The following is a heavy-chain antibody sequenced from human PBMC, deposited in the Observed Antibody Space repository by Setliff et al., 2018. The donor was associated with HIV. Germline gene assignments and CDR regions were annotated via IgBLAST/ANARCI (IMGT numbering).Heavy chain of an antibody. V-gene: IGHV1-8*02. CDR2: MNPNSGDT. Sequence: ASVKVSCKASGYTLTSYEINWVRQATGQGLEWMGWMNPNSGDTGYAQKFQGRVTMTRNTSISTAFMELSSLRSEDTAVYYCARGRSLVRGSGSPEYYYMDVWGKGTTGTASS. CDR1: GYTLTSYE. D-gene: IGHD3-10*01. CDR3: ARGRSLVRGSGSPEYYYMDV. J-gene: IGHJ6*03.